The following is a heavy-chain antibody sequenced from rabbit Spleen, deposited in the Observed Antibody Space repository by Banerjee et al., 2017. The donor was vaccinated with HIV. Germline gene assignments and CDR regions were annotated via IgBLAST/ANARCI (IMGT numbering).Heavy chain of an antibody. J-gene: IGHJ4*01. D-gene: IGHD8-1*01. V-gene: IGHV1S40*01. Sequence: QSLEESGGDLVKPGASLTLTCTASGFDLRSYYYMCWVRQAPGKGLEWIACIYTGSGSTYYASWAKGRFTISKTSSTTVTLQMTRLTAADTATYFCAISYPGSSYGFNLWGQGTLVTVS. CDR1: GFDLRSYYY. CDR3: AISYPGSSYGFNL. CDR2: IYTGSGST.